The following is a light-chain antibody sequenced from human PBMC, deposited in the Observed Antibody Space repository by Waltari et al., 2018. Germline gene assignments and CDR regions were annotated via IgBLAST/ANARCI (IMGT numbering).Light chain of an antibody. V-gene: IGLV2-14*01. CDR3: SSYTSTHIPFV. CDR2: EVN. CDR1: SSDVGAYDF. J-gene: IGLJ1*01. Sequence: GQSITISCTGTSSDVGAYDFVSWYQHHPGKVPKVIIYEVNNRPSGVSSRFSASKSGNTASLTISGLQAEDEADYYCSSYTSTHIPFVFGTGTKVTVL.